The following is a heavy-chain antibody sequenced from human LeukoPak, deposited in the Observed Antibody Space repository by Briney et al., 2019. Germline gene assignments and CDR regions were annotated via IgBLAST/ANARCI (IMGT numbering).Heavy chain of an antibody. Sequence: GGSLRLSCAASGFTFDDYATHWVRQAPGKGLEWVSGISWNSGSIGYADSVKGRFTISRDNAENSLYLQMNSLRAEDTAVYYCARDYGDFLEYFDPWGQGTLVTVSS. D-gene: IGHD4-17*01. CDR1: GFTFDDYA. J-gene: IGHJ5*02. CDR2: ISWNSGSI. V-gene: IGHV3-9*01. CDR3: ARDYGDFLEYFDP.